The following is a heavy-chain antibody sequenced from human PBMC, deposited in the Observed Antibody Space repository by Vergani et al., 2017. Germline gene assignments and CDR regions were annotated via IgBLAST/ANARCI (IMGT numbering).Heavy chain of an antibody. CDR3: ARAPTGTTGPY. J-gene: IGHJ4*02. CDR1: GFTVSSNY. D-gene: IGHD1-1*01. V-gene: IGHV3-53*01. CDR2: IYSGGST. Sequence: EVQLVESGGGLIQPGGSLRLSCAASGFTVSSNYMSWVRQAPGKGLEWVSVIYSGGSTYYADSVKGRFTISRDNAKNTLYLQMNSLRAEDTAVYYCARAPTGTTGPYWGQGTLVTVSS.